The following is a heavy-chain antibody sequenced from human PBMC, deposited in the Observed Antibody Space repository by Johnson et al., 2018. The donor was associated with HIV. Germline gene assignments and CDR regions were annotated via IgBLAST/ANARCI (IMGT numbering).Heavy chain of an antibody. Sequence: QVQLVESGGGLVQPGGSLRLSCAASGFPFSNYAMDWVRQAPGKGLEWVAVISNDGTDKYYADSVKGRFTISRDNSKNSLYLQMHSLRAEDTALYYCARDVLTGNDAFDIWGQGTMVTVSS. V-gene: IGHV3-30*03. CDR2: ISNDGTDK. CDR1: GFPFSNYA. D-gene: IGHD3-9*01. J-gene: IGHJ3*02. CDR3: ARDVLTGNDAFDI.